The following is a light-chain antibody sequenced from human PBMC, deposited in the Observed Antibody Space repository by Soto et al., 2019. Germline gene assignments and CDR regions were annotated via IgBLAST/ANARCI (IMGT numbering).Light chain of an antibody. V-gene: IGKV1-39*01. J-gene: IGKJ2*01. CDR3: QQSYRSPYT. CDR2: AAS. Sequence: IQLTQSPSSLSASVGDRVTLTCRASQSINIYLNWYQQKPGKAPTLLIYAASSLQSGVPSRFSGGGSRTDFTHTISSLQTEDFATYYCQQSYRSPYTFGQGTKLEI. CDR1: QSINIY.